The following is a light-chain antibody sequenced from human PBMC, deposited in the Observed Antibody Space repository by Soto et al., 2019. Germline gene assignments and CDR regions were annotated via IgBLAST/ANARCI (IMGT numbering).Light chain of an antibody. Sequence: QSPSSLSASVGDRVTITCRASQSISSYLNWYQQKPGKAPKLLIYAASSLQSGVPSRFSGSGSGTNFTLTISSLQPEDFATYYCQQSYSTPRTFGQGTKVDIK. V-gene: IGKV1-39*01. CDR3: QQSYSTPRT. CDR1: QSISSY. CDR2: AAS. J-gene: IGKJ1*01.